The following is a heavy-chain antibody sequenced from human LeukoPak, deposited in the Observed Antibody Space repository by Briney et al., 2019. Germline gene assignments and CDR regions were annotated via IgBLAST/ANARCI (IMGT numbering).Heavy chain of an antibody. CDR3: GRKGSGYQPSFDY. Sequence: PSETLSLTCTVSGRSISSGSYYWSWIRQPAGNGLEWIGRIYTSGSTNYNPSLKSRVTISVDTSKNQFSLKLSSVTAADTAVYYWGRKGSGYQPSFDYGAQEPLVTVSS. CDR2: IYTSGST. J-gene: IGHJ4*02. CDR1: GRSISSGSYY. D-gene: IGHD6-13*01. V-gene: IGHV4-61*02.